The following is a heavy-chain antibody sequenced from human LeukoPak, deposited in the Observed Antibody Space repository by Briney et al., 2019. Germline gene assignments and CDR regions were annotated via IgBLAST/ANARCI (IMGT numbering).Heavy chain of an antibody. Sequence: SETLSLTCTVSGGSISSSSYFWGWIRQPPGKGLEWIGEINHNGRTNYNASLKSRVTISADTSKNLLSLKLSSVTAADTAVYYCARVRAEVRGVIYDLDYWGQGTLVTVSS. CDR2: INHNGRT. CDR1: GGSISSSSYF. J-gene: IGHJ4*02. V-gene: IGHV4-39*02. D-gene: IGHD3-10*01. CDR3: ARVRAEVRGVIYDLDY.